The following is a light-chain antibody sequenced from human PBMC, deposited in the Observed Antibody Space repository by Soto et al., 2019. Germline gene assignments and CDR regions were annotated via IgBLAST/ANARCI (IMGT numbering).Light chain of an antibody. V-gene: IGLV2-14*01. CDR2: DVS. CDR3: TSYTSSSGYV. J-gene: IGLJ1*01. CDR1: SSDVGAYNY. Sequence: QAVLTQPFSVSGYPGQSITMSCTGTSSDVGAYNYVYWYRQHPGKAPKLIIYDVSNRPSGVSNRFSGSKSGNTASLIISGLQAEDEADYYCTSYTSSSGYVFGTGTKVTVL.